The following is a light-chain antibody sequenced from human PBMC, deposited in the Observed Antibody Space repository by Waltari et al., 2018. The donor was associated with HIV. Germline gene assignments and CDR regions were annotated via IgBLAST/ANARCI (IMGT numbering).Light chain of an antibody. Sequence: QSVLTQPPSASGTPGQRVTISCSRSSSNIGINTVHWYLHHPGPPPKPLMYNNDQRPSGVPDRFSGSKSGTSASLAITGLQSDDEADYYCAAWDDSLNGHVVFGGGTKLTVL. J-gene: IGLJ2*01. CDR3: AAWDDSLNGHVV. V-gene: IGLV1-44*01. CDR2: NND. CDR1: SSNIGINT.